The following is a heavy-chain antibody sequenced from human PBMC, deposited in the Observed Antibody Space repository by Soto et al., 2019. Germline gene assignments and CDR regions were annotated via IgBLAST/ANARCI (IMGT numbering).Heavy chain of an antibody. D-gene: IGHD3-10*01. Sequence: SETLSLTCSISGGSFGTNYWSWIRQAPGKGLEWIGYTYHTGSTKYNTSLKSRATISVDTSKNQFSLTLNSAAAADTAVYYCATDSAGRGPFDPWGQGILVTVSS. CDR3: ATDSAGRGPFDP. J-gene: IGHJ5*02. V-gene: IGHV4-59*13. CDR2: TYHTGST. CDR1: GGSFGTNY.